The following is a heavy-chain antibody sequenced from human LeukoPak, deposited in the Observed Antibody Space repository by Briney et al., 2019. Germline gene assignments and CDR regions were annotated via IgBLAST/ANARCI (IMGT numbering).Heavy chain of an antibody. D-gene: IGHD3-3*01. J-gene: IGHJ4*02. CDR1: GGSISSSSYY. CDR3: ARILRSGSDC. Sequence: SETLSLTCTVSGGSISSSSYYWGWIRQPPGKGLEWIGSIYYSGTAYYNPSLKSRVTLLVDTSKNQFSLKLSSVTAADTAVYYCARILRSGSDCWGQGTLVTASS. CDR2: IYYSGTA. V-gene: IGHV4-39*07.